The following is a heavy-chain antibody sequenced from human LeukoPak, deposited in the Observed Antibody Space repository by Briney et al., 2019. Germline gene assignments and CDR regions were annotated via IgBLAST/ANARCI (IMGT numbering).Heavy chain of an antibody. CDR2: IYPGDSDT. CDR1: GYSFTSYW. Sequence: GDSLKISCKGSGYSFTSYWIGWVRQMPGKGLEWMGIIYPGDSDTRYSTSFQGQVTISADKSISTAYLQWSRLKASDTAMYYCARHRPPGIAAAARYWFDPWGQGTLVTVSS. D-gene: IGHD6-13*01. J-gene: IGHJ5*02. V-gene: IGHV5-51*01. CDR3: ARHRPPGIAAAARYWFDP.